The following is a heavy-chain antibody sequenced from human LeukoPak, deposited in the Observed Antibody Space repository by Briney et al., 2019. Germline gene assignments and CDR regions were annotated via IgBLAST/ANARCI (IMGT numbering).Heavy chain of an antibody. D-gene: IGHD2-2*01. CDR2: FDPEDGET. V-gene: IGHV1-24*01. CDR3: ATIPIVVVPAAQFDY. Sequence: ASVKVSCKVSGYTLTELSMHWVRQAPGKGLEWMGGFDPEDGETIYAQKFQGRVTMTEDTSTDTAYMELSSLRSEDTAVYYCATIPIVVVPAAQFDYWGQGTLVTVSS. J-gene: IGHJ4*02. CDR1: GYTLTELS.